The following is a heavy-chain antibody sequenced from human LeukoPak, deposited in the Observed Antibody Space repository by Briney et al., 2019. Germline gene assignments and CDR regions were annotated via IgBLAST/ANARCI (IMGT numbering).Heavy chain of an antibody. J-gene: IGHJ4*02. CDR1: GFTFSSYS. CDR3: VRGGFGDY. V-gene: IGHV3-21*01. Sequence: GGSLRLSCAASGFTFSSYSMNWVRQAPGKGLEWVSSITGSSSYIYYADSVKGRFTISRDNAKNSLYLQMNSLRAEETAVYYCVRGGFGDYWGQGTLVTVSS. CDR2: ITGSSSYI. D-gene: IGHD5-12*01.